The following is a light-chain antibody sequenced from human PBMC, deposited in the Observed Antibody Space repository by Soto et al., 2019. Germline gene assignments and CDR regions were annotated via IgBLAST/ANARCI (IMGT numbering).Light chain of an antibody. CDR1: SSNIGAGYD. CDR2: ANN. Sequence: QSVLTQPPSVSGAPGQRVTISCTGSSSNIGAGYDVHWYQLLPGTAPKLLIYANNNRPSGVPNRFSGSKSGNTASLTISGLRAEDEADYYCCSYVGRNTYVFGTGTKLTVL. J-gene: IGLJ1*01. CDR3: CSYVGRNTYV. V-gene: IGLV1-40*01.